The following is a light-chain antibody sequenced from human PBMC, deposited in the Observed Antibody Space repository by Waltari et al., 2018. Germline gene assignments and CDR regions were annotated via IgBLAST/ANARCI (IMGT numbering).Light chain of an antibody. Sequence: SSELTQSLSVSVALGQTARITCGGDTIGNRNVHWYLQKSGQAPVMVINRDTNRPSGIPERFSGSKSGNTATLTISRAEAGDEADYYCQMWDTNIVTFGGGTKLTVL. CDR3: QMWDTNIVT. J-gene: IGLJ3*02. CDR1: TIGNRN. V-gene: IGLV3-9*01. CDR2: RDT.